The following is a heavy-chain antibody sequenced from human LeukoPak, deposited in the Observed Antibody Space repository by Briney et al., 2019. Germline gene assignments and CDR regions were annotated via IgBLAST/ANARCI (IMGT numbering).Heavy chain of an antibody. CDR2: IYYSGSI. CDR1: GASISSYY. CDR3: ARENPSGYYNRPIDY. Sequence: SETLCLTCTVSGASISSYYWSWIPQPPGKGLEWIGDIYYSGSIKYNPSLKSRVTMSVDTSKNQFSLKLSSVTAADTAIYYCARENPSGYYNRPIDYWGQGTLVTVSS. D-gene: IGHD3-22*01. V-gene: IGHV4-59*01. J-gene: IGHJ4*02.